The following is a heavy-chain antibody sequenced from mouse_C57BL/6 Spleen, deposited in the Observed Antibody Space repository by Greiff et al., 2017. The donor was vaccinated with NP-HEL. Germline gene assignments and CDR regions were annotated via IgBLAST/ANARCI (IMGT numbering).Heavy chain of an antibody. V-gene: IGHV1-62-2*01. CDR2: FYPGSGSI. CDR3: ARHEALPGSGLYYAMDY. J-gene: IGHJ4*01. Sequence: QVQLQQSGAELVKPGASVKLSCKASGYTFTEYTIHWVKQRSGQGLEWIGWFYPGSGSIKYNEKFKDKATLTADKSSSTVYMELSRLTSEDSAVYFCARHEALPGSGLYYAMDYWGQGTSVTVSS. D-gene: IGHD1-1*01. CDR1: GYTFTEYT.